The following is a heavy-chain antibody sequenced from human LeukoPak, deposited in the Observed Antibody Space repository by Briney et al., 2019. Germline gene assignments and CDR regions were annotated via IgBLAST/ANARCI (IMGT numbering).Heavy chain of an antibody. Sequence: ASVKVSCKAFGYTFTNYGISWVRQAPGQGLEWMGWISAYNGNTNYAQKLQGRVTMTTDTSTSTAYMELRSLRSDDTAVYYCARDPWATGPSDYWGQGTLVTVSS. V-gene: IGHV1-18*01. D-gene: IGHD5-12*01. J-gene: IGHJ4*02. CDR2: ISAYNGNT. CDR1: GYTFTNYG. CDR3: ARDPWATGPSDY.